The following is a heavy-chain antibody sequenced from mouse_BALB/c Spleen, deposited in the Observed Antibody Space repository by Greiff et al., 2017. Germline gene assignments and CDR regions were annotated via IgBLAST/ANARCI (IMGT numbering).Heavy chain of an antibody. CDR2: ISYSGST. J-gene: IGHJ2*01. V-gene: IGHV3-2*02. CDR1: GYSITSDYA. Sequence: EVMLVESGPGLVKPSQSLSLTCTVTGYSITSDYAWNWIRQFPGNKLEWMGYISYSGSTSYNPSLKSRISITRDTSKNQFFLQLNSVTTEDTATYYCARVITTGALDYWGQGTTLTVSS. CDR3: ARVITTGALDY. D-gene: IGHD2-4*01.